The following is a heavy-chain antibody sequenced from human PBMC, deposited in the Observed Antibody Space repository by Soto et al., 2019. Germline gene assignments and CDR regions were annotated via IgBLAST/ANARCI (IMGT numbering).Heavy chain of an antibody. CDR1: GGSFNNYA. Sequence: VHLVQSGAEVKKPGSSVKVSCKTSGGSFNNYAVSWVRQAPGQGLEWMGGIIPNFDTPNYAQKFQDRVTIIADESTSTVYMELWSLRSNDTAVYYCAVAMVREILIFESSGMHVWGQGTTVIVSS. J-gene: IGHJ6*02. V-gene: IGHV1-69*01. CDR3: AVAMVREILIFESSGMHV. D-gene: IGHD3-10*01. CDR2: IIPNFDTP.